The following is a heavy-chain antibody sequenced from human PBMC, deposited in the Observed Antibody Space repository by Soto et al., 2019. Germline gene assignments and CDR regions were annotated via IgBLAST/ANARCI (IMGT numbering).Heavy chain of an antibody. D-gene: IGHD2-15*01. J-gene: IGHJ3*02. CDR1: GGSISSGGYY. Sequence: QVQLQESGPGLVKASQTLSLTCAVSGGSISSGGYYWSWIRQHPGKGLEWIGYISYSGNTYYKPSLKARLNQSVDPAKNPFSLGLTSVTAADPGVYYCARGRSVPAAPGDAFDIWGQGTMVTVSS. CDR3: ARGRSVPAAPGDAFDI. V-gene: IGHV4-31*11. CDR2: ISYSGNT.